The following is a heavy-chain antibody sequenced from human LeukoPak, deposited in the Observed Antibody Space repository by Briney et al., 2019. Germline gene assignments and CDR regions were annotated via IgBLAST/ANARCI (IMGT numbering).Heavy chain of an antibody. Sequence: GGSLRLSCTASGFTFSFYNMSWVRQTPGEGLEWLSYISGSSETIYYADSVKGRFTISRDNAKNSLDLQMNSLRDEDTALYYCARVANSSYYFDCWGQGTLVTVSS. CDR1: GFTFSFYN. CDR3: ARVANSSYYFDC. V-gene: IGHV3-48*02. CDR2: ISGSSETI. J-gene: IGHJ4*02. D-gene: IGHD1-26*01.